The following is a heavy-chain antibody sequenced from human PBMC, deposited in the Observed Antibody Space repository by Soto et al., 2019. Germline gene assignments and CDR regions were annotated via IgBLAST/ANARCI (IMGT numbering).Heavy chain of an antibody. CDR3: VRKTEGYYPFDP. Sequence: SETLSLTCAVSGYSISSSNWWGWIRQPPGKGLEWIGYIYYSGRTHYNPSLESRVTMSVDMSKNQFSLSLNSVTAVDTAVYYCVRKTEGYYPFDPGGQGTLVTVS. V-gene: IGHV4-28*01. CDR2: IYYSGRT. D-gene: IGHD3-22*01. CDR1: GYSISSSNW. J-gene: IGHJ5*02.